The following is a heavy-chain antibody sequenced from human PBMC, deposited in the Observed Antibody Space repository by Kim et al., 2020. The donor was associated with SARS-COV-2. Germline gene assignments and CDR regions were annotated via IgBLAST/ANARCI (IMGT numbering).Heavy chain of an antibody. V-gene: IGHV3-74*01. D-gene: IGHD6-13*01. CDR1: GFTFGSYW. Sequence: GGSLRLSCAASGFTFGSYWMHWVRQVPGRGLEWVSRINSDGTSIAYADSAKGRFTISRDNAKNTLDLQVNSLRAKDTAVYYCAAKITAPGSIECWGQGTPVTVSA. CDR3: AAKITAPGSIEC. CDR2: INSDGTSI. J-gene: IGHJ4*02.